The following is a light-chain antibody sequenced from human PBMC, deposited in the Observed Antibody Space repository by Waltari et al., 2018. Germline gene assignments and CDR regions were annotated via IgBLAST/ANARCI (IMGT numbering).Light chain of an antibody. CDR3: MKYLRALLT. Sequence: DVVLTQSTLSLHVTPTEPAHIFCRSRQHLLNSTGNTYLDWYLQKPGQSPQLLIYLGSNRASGVPYRFSGSGSGTDFTRTINRVEAEDVAVYYCMKYLRALLTFAQGTKVEIK. CDR1: QHLLNSTGNTY. CDR2: LGS. J-gene: IGKJ1*01. V-gene: IGKV2-28*01.